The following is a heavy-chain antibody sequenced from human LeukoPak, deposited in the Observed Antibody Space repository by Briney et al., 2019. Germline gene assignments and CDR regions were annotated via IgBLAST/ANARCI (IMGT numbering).Heavy chain of an antibody. CDR2: IYTNGRT. D-gene: IGHD3-10*01. V-gene: IGHV4-4*07. Sequence: SETLSLTCTVSRGSIGDYYWSWIRQPAGKGLEWIGRIYTNGRTIYNPSLKSRLTISLDTSRNQFSLKLTSVTAADTAVYYCARATNNEHYYLYFDSWDEGVLVTVSS. CDR1: RGSIGDYY. J-gene: IGHJ4*02. CDR3: ARATNNEHYYLYFDS.